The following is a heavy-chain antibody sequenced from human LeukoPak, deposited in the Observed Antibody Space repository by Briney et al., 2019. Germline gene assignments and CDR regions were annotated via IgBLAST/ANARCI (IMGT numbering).Heavy chain of an antibody. CDR3: ARGRWLPNAFDI. Sequence: SETLSLTCTVSGDSINSYYWNWIRQPPGKGLEWIGYIYYGGRTDYNPSLKSRVTISVDTSKHHFSMKLKSVSAADTAVYFCARGRWLPNAFDIWGQGTMVTVFS. CDR1: GDSINSYY. J-gene: IGHJ3*02. CDR2: IYYGGRT. D-gene: IGHD5-24*01. V-gene: IGHV4-59*01.